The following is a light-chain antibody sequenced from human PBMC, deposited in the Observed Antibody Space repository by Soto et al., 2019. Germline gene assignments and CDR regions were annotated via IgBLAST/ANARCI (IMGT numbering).Light chain of an antibody. V-gene: IGKV3-15*01. CDR2: GAS. CDR1: QSVSSN. Sequence: EIVMTQSPATLSVSPGERATLSCRASQSVSSNLAWYQQKPGQAPRLLIYGASTRATGIPARFSGSGSGTDYTLTISSLQSEDFVVHYCKQYNNGSPCTFGGGTKVEIK. CDR3: KQYNNGSPCT. J-gene: IGKJ4*01.